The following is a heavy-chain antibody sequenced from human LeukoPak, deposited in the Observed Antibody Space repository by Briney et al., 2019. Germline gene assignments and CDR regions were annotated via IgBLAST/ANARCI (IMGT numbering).Heavy chain of an antibody. CDR1: GYTFASYY. D-gene: IGHD6-13*01. CDR2: INPSGGST. CDR3: AGRDIAADGDWFDP. J-gene: IGHJ5*02. Sequence: ASVKVSCKASGYTFASYYIHWVRQAPGQGLEWMGIINPSGGSTNYAQKFQGRVTMTRDTSTSTVYMELSSLRSEDTAVYYCAGRDIAADGDWFDPWGQGTLVTVSS. V-gene: IGHV1-46*01.